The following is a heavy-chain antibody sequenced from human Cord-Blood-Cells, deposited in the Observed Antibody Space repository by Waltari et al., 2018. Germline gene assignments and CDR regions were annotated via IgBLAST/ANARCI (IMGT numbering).Heavy chain of an antibody. D-gene: IGHD1-1*01. CDR3: ARITSWNDYYGMDV. CDR2: IFSNDEK. V-gene: IGHV2-26*01. J-gene: IGHJ6*02. Sequence: QVTLKESGPVLVKPTETLTLTCTVSGFSLSNARMGVSWIRQPPGKALEWLAHIFSNDEKSYSTALKSRLTISKDTSKSQVVLTMTNMDPVDTATYYGARITSWNDYYGMDVWGQGTTVTVSS. CDR1: GFSLSNARMG.